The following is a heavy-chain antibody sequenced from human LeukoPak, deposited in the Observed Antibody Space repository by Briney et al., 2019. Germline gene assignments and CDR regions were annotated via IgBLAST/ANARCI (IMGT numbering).Heavy chain of an antibody. CDR1: GYTFTSYD. CDR3: ARAAMVRGRTTYYYYMDV. CDR2: MNPNSGNA. J-gene: IGHJ6*03. V-gene: IGHV1-8*01. Sequence: ASVKVSCKASGYTFTSYDINWVRQATGQGLEWMGWMNPNSGNAGYAQKFQGRVTMTRNTSISTAYMELSSLRSEDTAVYYCARAAMVRGRTTYYYYMDVWGKGTTVTVSS. D-gene: IGHD3-10*01.